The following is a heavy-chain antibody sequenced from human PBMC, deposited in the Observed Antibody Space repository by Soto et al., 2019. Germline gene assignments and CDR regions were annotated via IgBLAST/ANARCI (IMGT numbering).Heavy chain of an antibody. V-gene: IGHV1-18*01. D-gene: IGHD6-25*01. CDR3: ARGDGGTLDY. CDR2: INAYVGET. CDR1: GYSFTHYG. Sequence: QVQLVQSGAEVKKPGASVKVSCKASGYSFTHYGIRWVRQAPGQGLEWTGWINAYVGETKSAQKYEDRVTVTMDTSMSTAYLEHRSLKSDDTAVYYCARGDGGTLDYWGHGTLV. J-gene: IGHJ4*01.